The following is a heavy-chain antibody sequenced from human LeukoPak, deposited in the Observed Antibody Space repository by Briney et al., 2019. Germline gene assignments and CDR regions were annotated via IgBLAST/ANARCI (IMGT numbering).Heavy chain of an antibody. J-gene: IGHJ4*02. D-gene: IGHD1-26*01. CDR1: GFTFSSYA. CDR2: ISGSGGST. Sequence: GGSLRLSCAASGFTFSSYAMSWVRQAPGKGLEWDSAISGSGGSTYYAAPVKGRFTISRDNSKNTLYLQMNSLRAEDTAVYYCAKDEGSYGFDYWGQGTLVTVSS. CDR3: AKDEGSYGFDY. V-gene: IGHV3-23*01.